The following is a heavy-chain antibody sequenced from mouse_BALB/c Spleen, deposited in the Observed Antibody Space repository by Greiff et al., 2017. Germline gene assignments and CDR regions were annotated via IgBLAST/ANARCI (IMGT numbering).Heavy chain of an antibody. CDR2: IDPANGNT. CDR3: ATGGNYVWFAY. Sequence: VQLKQSGAELVKPGASVKLSCTASGFNIKDTYMHWVKQRPEQGLEWIGRIDPANGNTKYDPKFQGKATITADTSSNTAYLQLSSLTSEDTAVYYCATGGNYVWFAYWGQGTLVTVSA. CDR1: GFNIKDTY. D-gene: IGHD2-1*01. J-gene: IGHJ3*01. V-gene: IGHV14-3*02.